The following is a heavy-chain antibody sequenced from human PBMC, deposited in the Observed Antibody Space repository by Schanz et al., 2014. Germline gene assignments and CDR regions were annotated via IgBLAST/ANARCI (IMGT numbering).Heavy chain of an antibody. Sequence: QVQLVQSGAEVRKPGASVKVSCKASGYTFISYGISWVRQAPGQGLEWLGWINGYNGHTLYAQKFQGRVTMTTDTSTSTSYMELTSLRSDDTAVYYCARGRGFYDYWGQGTLVTVSS. CDR2: INGYNGHT. CDR1: GYTFISYG. V-gene: IGHV1-18*01. CDR3: ARGRGFYDY. D-gene: IGHD3-10*01. J-gene: IGHJ4*02.